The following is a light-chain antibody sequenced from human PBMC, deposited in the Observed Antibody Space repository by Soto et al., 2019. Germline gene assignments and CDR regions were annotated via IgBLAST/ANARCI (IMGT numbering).Light chain of an antibody. J-gene: IGKJ5*01. Sequence: EIVFTQSPCTLSLSLLERSTLSCRAQNGAINELAWYKQKPGQAPRLLIYGASRRAAGIPDRFSGSGSGTDFTLTISRVDPEDFAVYYCQQYGGSPPITFGQGTRLEI. V-gene: IGKV3-20*01. CDR2: GAS. CDR1: QNGAINE. CDR3: QQYGGSPPIT.